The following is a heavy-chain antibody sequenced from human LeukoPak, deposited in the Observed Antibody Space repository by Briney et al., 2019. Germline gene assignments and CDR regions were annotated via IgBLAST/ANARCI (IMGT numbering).Heavy chain of an antibody. V-gene: IGHV3-30*04. CDR3: ARDRNVIGADFDS. J-gene: IGHJ5*01. Sequence: GVPLRLSCVASGFIFENFAIHWVRQAPGKGLEGVSIVSFDGTNNFYAVSVNGRFTVSRDNSKNTVYLHMHSLRPDDTAVYFCARDRNVIGADFDSWGQGTLVTVSS. CDR2: VSFDGTNN. CDR1: GFIFENFA. D-gene: IGHD2/OR15-2a*01.